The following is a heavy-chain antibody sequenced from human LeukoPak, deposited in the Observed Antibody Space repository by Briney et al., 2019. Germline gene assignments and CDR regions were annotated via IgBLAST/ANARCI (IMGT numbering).Heavy chain of an antibody. CDR2: IYYSGST. V-gene: IGHV4-59*01. CDR3: ARDRFVVVVPAAMDGGFDP. J-gene: IGHJ5*02. D-gene: IGHD2-2*01. Sequence: SETLSLTCTVSGXSISRYYWSWIRQPPGKGLEWIGYIYYSGSTNYNPSLKSRVTISVDTSKNQFSLKLSSVTAADTAVYYCARDRFVVVVPAAMDGGFDPWGQGTLVTVSS. CDR1: GXSISRYY.